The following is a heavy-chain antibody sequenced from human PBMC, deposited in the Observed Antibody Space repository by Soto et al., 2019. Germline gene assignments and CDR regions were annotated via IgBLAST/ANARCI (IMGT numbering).Heavy chain of an antibody. V-gene: IGHV3-7*05. Sequence: GGSLRLSCAASRFTCSTFYMNWVRQAPGKGLEWVANINQDGSDKHYVDSVKGRFTISRDSAKNSLSLEMNSLRAEDTAVYYCAGGGGWISECWGQGTLVTVSS. CDR3: AGGGGWISEC. J-gene: IGHJ4*02. CDR2: INQDGSDK. CDR1: RFTCSTFY. D-gene: IGHD6-19*01.